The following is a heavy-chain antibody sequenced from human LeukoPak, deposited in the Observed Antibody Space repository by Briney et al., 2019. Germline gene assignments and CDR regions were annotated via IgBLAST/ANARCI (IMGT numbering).Heavy chain of an antibody. CDR3: ARVQTGTTDRTNN. V-gene: IGHV4-59*01. CDR1: GGSISSYY. CDR2: IYYSGSS. J-gene: IGHJ4*02. Sequence: SETLSLTCTVSGGSISSYYWSWIRQPPGKGLEWIGYIYYSGSSNYNPSLKSRVTISVDTSKNQFSLKLSSVTAADTAVYYCARVQTGTTDRTNNWGQGTLVTVSS. D-gene: IGHD1-7*01.